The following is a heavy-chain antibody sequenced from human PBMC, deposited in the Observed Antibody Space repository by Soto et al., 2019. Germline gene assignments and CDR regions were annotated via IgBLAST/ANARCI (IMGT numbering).Heavy chain of an antibody. CDR3: ARVSPSGIYFMARFDY. D-gene: IGHD1-26*01. V-gene: IGHV1-18*04. CDR1: GYSFTSYA. Sequence: AASVKVSCKASGYSFTSYAIIWVRQAPGQGLEWMGWISTYNGNTNYAQKLQGRLTMTTDTSTTTAYMELRSLRSDDTAVYYCARVSPSGIYFMARFDYWGQGTLVTVSS. CDR2: ISTYNGNT. J-gene: IGHJ4*02.